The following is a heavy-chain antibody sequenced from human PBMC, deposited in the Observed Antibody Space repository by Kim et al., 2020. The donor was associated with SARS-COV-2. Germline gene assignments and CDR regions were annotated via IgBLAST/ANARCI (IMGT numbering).Heavy chain of an antibody. CDR2: IYPGDSDT. Sequence: GESLKISCKGSGYSFTNYWIAWVRQMPGKGLEWMGIIYPGDSDTRYSPSFQGQVTISADKSINTAYLQWSSLKASDTAIYYCARHSEGGELLWFGDNWFDPWGQGTLVTVSS. CDR3: ARHSEGGELLWFGDNWFDP. V-gene: IGHV5-51*01. D-gene: IGHD3-10*01. CDR1: GYSFTNYW. J-gene: IGHJ5*02.